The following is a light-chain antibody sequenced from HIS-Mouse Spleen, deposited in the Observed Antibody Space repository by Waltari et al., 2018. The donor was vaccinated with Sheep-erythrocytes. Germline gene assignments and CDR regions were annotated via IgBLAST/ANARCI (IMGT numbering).Light chain of an antibody. CDR1: SSHVGGYNY. V-gene: IGLV2-11*01. CDR3: CSYAGSYNHV. J-gene: IGLJ1*01. Sequence: QSALTQPRSVSGSPGQSLTISCTGTSSHVGGYNYVSWYQQHPGKAPKLMIYDVSKRPSGVPDRFSGSKSGNTASLTISGLQAEDEADYYCCSYAGSYNHVFATGTKVTVL. CDR2: DVS.